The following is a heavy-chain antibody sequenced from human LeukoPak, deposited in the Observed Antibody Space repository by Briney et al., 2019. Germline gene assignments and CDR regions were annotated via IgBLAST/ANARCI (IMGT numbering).Heavy chain of an antibody. D-gene: IGHD5-12*01. CDR2: IYPGDSDT. V-gene: IGHV5-51*01. J-gene: IGHJ3*02. CDR3: ASVNSGYEHLDAFDI. CDR1: GYSFATYW. Sequence: GESLKISCKGSGYSFATYWIGWVRQMPGKGLEWMGIIYPGDSDTRYSPSFQGQVTISADKSISTAYLQWSSLKASDTAMYYCASVNSGYEHLDAFDIWGQGTMVTVSS.